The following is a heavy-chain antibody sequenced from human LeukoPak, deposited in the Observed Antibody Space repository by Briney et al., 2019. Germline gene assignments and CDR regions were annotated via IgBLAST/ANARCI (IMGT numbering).Heavy chain of an antibody. V-gene: IGHV1-46*01. D-gene: IGHD3-16*01. Sequence: ASVKVSCKASGYTFTNYYIHWVRQAPGQGLEWMGIINPSGGTISYAQKFQGRVTITRDTSTSTVYMELSSLRSEDTAVYYCAREGLGELTLDCWGQGTLVTVSS. J-gene: IGHJ4*02. CDR3: AREGLGELTLDC. CDR2: INPSGGTI. CDR1: GYTFTNYY.